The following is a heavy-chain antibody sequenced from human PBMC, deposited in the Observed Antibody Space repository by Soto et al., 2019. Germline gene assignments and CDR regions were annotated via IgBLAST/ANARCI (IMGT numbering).Heavy chain of an antibody. D-gene: IGHD4-17*01. CDR1: GFTFSSYA. CDR2: ISGSGGST. CDR3: AKDQKPISRDYGKY. V-gene: IGHV3-23*01. J-gene: IGHJ4*02. Sequence: PGGSLRLSCAASGFTFSSYAMSWVRQAPGKGLEWVSAISGSGGSTYYADSVKGRFTISRGNSKNTLYLQMNSLRAEDTAVYYCAKDQKPISRDYGKYWGQGTLVTVSS.